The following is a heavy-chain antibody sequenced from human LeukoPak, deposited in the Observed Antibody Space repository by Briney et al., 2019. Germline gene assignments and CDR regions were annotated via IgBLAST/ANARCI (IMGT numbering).Heavy chain of an antibody. V-gene: IGHV1-2*02. CDR3: ARDIVVVVAATHWFDP. J-gene: IGHJ5*02. D-gene: IGHD2-15*01. Sequence: GASVKVSCKASGYTFTGYYMHWVRQAPGQGLEWMGWINPNSGGTNYAQKFQGRVTVTRDTSISTAYMELSRLRSDDTAVYYCARDIVVVVAATHWFDPWGQGTLVTVSS. CDR2: INPNSGGT. CDR1: GYTFTGYY.